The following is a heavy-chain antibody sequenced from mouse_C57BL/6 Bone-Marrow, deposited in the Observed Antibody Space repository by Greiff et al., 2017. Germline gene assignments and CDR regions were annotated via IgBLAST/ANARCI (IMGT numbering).Heavy chain of an antibody. D-gene: IGHD1-1*01. CDR3: ARRDDYYYGSSDDD. CDR2: IYPGSGST. V-gene: IGHV1-55*01. J-gene: IGHJ2*01. CDR1: GYTFTSYW. Sequence: QVQLQQPGAELVKPGASVKMSCKASGYTFTSYWITWVKQRPGQGLEWIGDIYPGSGSTNYTEKFKSKATLTVDTSSSTAYMQLSSLTSEDSAVYYCARRDDYYYGSSDDDWGQGTTLTVSS.